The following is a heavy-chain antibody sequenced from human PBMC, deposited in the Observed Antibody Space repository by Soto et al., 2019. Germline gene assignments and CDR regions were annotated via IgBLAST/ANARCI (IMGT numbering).Heavy chain of an antibody. CDR2: IYPSDSDT. J-gene: IGHJ4*02. CDR3: ARPANTVADHFDL. Sequence: ESLKISCQVSGYAFTIYWIGWVRQMPGKGLEWMGIIYPSDSDTRYSPSFQGQVTISADQSINTAYLQWDSLKASDTAIYYCARPANTVADHFDLWGQGTPVTVSS. CDR1: GYAFTIYW. V-gene: IGHV5-51*01. D-gene: IGHD4-17*01.